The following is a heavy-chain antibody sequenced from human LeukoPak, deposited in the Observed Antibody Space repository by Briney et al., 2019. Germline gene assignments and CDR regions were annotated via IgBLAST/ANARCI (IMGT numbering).Heavy chain of an antibody. J-gene: IGHJ4*02. Sequence: GGSLRLSCAASGFTVSSNYMSWVRQAPGKGLEWVSVIYSGGSTYYADSVKGRFTISRDNSKNTLYLQMNSLRAEDTAVYYCARDGGYYYDSSGSTFDYWGQGTLSPSPQ. V-gene: IGHV3-66*02. CDR1: GFTVSSNY. CDR2: IYSGGST. CDR3: ARDGGYYYDSSGSTFDY. D-gene: IGHD3-22*01.